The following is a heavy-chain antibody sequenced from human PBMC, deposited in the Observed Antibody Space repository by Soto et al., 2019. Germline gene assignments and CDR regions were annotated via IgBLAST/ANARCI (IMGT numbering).Heavy chain of an antibody. D-gene: IGHD3-22*01. CDR1: GGTFSSYA. CDR3: ARGVWHDSSGYEFDY. Sequence: ASVKVSCKASGGTFSSYAISWVRQAPGQGLEWMGGIIPIFGTANYAQKFQGRVTITADESTSTAYMELSSLRSEDAAVYYCARGVWHDSSGYEFDYWGQGTLVTVSS. CDR2: IIPIFGTA. V-gene: IGHV1-69*13. J-gene: IGHJ4*02.